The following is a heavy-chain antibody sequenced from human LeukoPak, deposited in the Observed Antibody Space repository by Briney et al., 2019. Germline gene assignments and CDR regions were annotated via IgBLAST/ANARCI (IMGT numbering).Heavy chain of an antibody. V-gene: IGHV3-30*03. CDR1: GFTFSSYG. CDR2: ISYGGSNK. CDR3: ARPRGAAAGTFGFDP. D-gene: IGHD6-13*01. J-gene: IGHJ5*02. Sequence: GRSLRLSCAASGFTFSSYGMHWVRQAPDKGLEWVAVISYGGSNKYYADSVKGRFTISRDNSKNTLYLQMNSLRAEDTAVYYCARPRGAAAGTFGFDPWGQGTLVTVSS.